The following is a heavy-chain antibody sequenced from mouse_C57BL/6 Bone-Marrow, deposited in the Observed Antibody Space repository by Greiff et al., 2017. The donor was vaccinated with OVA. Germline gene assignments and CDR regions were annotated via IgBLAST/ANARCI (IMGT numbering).Heavy chain of an antibody. V-gene: IGHV1-52*01. CDR3: ARRGGLSWYFDV. J-gene: IGHJ1*03. CDR2: IDPSDSET. CDR1: GYTFTSYW. D-gene: IGHD2-4*01. Sequence: QVHVKQSGAELVRPGSSVKLSCKASGYTFTSYWMHWVKQRPVQGLEWIGNIDPSDSETHYNQKFKDKATLTVDKSSSTAYMQLSSLTSEDSAVYYCARRGGLSWYFDVWGTGTTVTVSS.